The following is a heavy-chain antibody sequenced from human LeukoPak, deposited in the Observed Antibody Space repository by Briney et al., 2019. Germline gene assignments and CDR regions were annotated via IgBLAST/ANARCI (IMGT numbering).Heavy chain of an antibody. J-gene: IGHJ3*02. Sequence: ASVKVSCKASGYTFTSYGINWVRQATGQGLEWMGWMNPNSGNTGSAQKFQGRVTMTRNTYINTAYMELSSLRSEDTAVYYCATAGRKGLMRAVAGSDAFDIWGQGTMVTVSS. CDR1: GYTFTSYG. CDR2: MNPNSGNT. CDR3: ATAGRKGLMRAVAGSDAFDI. V-gene: IGHV1-8*02. D-gene: IGHD6-19*01.